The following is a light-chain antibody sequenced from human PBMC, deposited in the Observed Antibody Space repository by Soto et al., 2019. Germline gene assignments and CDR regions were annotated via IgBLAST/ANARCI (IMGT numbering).Light chain of an antibody. CDR1: QTVLYSSNNKNY. CDR3: QQYYATPFT. Sequence: DIVMTQSPDSLTVSLGERATINCMSSQTVLYSSNNKNYLAWYQQKPGQPPKLIIHWASTRESGVPDRFSGSGSGTDFTLTTSSLQAEDLAVYYCQQYYATPFTFGPGTKVDI. J-gene: IGKJ3*01. V-gene: IGKV4-1*01. CDR2: WAS.